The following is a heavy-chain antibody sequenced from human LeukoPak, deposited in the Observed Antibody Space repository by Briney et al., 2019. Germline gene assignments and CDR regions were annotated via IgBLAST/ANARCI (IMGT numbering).Heavy chain of an antibody. D-gene: IGHD5-24*01. CDR1: GYTLTELS. J-gene: IGHJ4*02. CDR2: INPSGGST. Sequence: GASVKVSCKVSGYTLTELSMHWVRQAPGQGLEWMGIINPSGGSTSYAQKFQGRVTMTRDTSTSTVYMGLSSLRSEDTAVYYCAREGRLQRWLQWGYFDYWGQGTLVTVSS. CDR3: AREGRLQRWLQWGYFDY. V-gene: IGHV1-46*01.